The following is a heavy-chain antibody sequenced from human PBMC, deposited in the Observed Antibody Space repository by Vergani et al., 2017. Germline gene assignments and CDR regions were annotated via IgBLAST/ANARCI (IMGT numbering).Heavy chain of an antibody. CDR3: ARDPRTPEGDY. CDR1: GYTFSNYY. J-gene: IGHJ4*02. CDR2: INPSGGHT. V-gene: IGHV1-46*01. D-gene: IGHD1-14*01. Sequence: QVQVVQSGAEVKKSGASVKVSCKTSGYTFSNYYMHWVRQAPGQGLEWMGIINPSGGHTNYAQKFQGRVTISRDNAKNSLYLQMNSLRAEDTAVYYCARDPRTPEGDYWGQGTLVTVSS.